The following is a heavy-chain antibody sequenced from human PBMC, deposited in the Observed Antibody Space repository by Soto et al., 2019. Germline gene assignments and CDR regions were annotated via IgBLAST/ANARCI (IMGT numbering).Heavy chain of an antibody. CDR2: IYNGGGT. Sequence: EVQLVETGGGLIQPGGSLRLSCAASGFTVSGNYMSWVRQAPGKGLEWVSVIYNGGGTYYADSVKGRFTISRDNSKNTRYLQRNSLRAEDTAVYYCASTRGSSYDYWGQGTLVTVSS. CDR3: ASTRGSSYDY. D-gene: IGHD6-6*01. J-gene: IGHJ4*02. CDR1: GFTVSGNY. V-gene: IGHV3-53*02.